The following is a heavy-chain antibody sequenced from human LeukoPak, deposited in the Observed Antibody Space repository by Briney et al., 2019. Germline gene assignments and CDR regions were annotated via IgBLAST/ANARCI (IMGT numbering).Heavy chain of an antibody. D-gene: IGHD5-12*01. Sequence: ASVKVSCKVSGHTLAGLSMHWVRQAPGKGLEWMGGFDPEDGETIYAQKLQGRLIMTEDTSTDTAYMELSSLRSEDTAIYYCATSLFPYSANEDSWGQGTLVTVSS. CDR1: GHTLAGLS. V-gene: IGHV1-24*01. J-gene: IGHJ4*02. CDR2: FDPEDGET. CDR3: ATSLFPYSANEDS.